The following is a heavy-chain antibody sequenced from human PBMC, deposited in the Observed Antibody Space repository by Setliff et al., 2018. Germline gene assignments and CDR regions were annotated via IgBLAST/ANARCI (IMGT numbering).Heavy chain of an antibody. Sequence: SETLSLTFTVSGGSISSSSYYWGWIRQPPGKGLEWIGYIYYSGSTNYNPSLESRVTISVDTSKNQFSLRLNSATAADTAVYYCARLRGAFDYWGQGTLVTVSS. CDR2: IYYSGST. CDR1: GGSISSSSYY. CDR3: ARLRGAFDY. J-gene: IGHJ4*02. D-gene: IGHD3-16*01. V-gene: IGHV4-61*05.